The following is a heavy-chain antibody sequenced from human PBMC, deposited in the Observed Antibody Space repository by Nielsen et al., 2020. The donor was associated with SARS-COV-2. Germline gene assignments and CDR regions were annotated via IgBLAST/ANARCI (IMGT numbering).Heavy chain of an antibody. D-gene: IGHD4-23*01. CDR2: INTNTGNP. V-gene: IGHV7-4-1*02. J-gene: IGHJ4*02. CDR3: ARDRRATVVTTGGCGY. CDR1: GYTFTSYA. Sequence: ASVKVSCKASGYTFTSYAMNWVRQAPGQGLEWMGWINTNTGNPTYAQGFTGRFVFSLNTSVSTAYLQISSLKAEDTAVYYCARDRRATVVTTGGCGYWGQGTLVTVSS.